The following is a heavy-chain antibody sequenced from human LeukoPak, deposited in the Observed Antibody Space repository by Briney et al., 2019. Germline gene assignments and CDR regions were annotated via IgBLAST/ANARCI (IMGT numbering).Heavy chain of an antibody. D-gene: IGHD3-16*01. J-gene: IGHJ4*02. CDR2: ISTYNGDT. CDR1: GYTFTSYG. V-gene: IGHV1-18*01. Sequence: ASVKVSCKASGYTFTSYGISWVRQAPGQGLEWMGWISTYNGDTNYAQKLQGRVTMTTDTSTNTAFMELRSLRSDDTAVYYCAREGLGELTLDYWGQGTLVTVSS. CDR3: AREGLGELTLDY.